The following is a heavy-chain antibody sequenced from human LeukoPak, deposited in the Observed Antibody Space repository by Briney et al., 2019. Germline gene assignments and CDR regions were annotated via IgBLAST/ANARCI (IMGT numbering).Heavy chain of an antibody. CDR2: IYTRGST. CDR1: GGSISSYD. CDR3: ARLSSSWYQDWYFDL. D-gene: IGHD6-13*01. Sequence: SETLSLTCTVSGGSISSYDWSWIRQPAGKGLEWIGRIYTRGSTNYNPSLKSRVSMSVDTSKKQFSLKLSSVTAADTAVYYCARLSSSWYQDWYFDLWGCGTLVTVSS. V-gene: IGHV4-4*07. J-gene: IGHJ2*01.